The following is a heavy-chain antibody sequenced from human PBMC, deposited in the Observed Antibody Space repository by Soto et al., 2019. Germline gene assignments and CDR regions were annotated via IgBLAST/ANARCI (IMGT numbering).Heavy chain of an antibody. V-gene: IGHV3-30*18. CDR1: GFSFSACA. CDR2: ISHDGNSK. D-gene: IGHD3-9*01. J-gene: IGHJ4*02. CDR3: AKSAHDHYFDWLSHYY. Sequence: GGSLRLSCAVSGFSFSACAMHWVRQAPGKGLESVAVISHDGNSKDYADSVKGRFTISRDNSENTLYLQMNSLRREDTSVYYCAKSAHDHYFDWLSHYYWSQGTLVTVSS.